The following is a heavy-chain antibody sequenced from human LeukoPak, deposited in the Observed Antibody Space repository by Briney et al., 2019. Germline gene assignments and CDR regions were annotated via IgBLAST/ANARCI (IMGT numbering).Heavy chain of an antibody. CDR3: ARDLLRFGELWENWFDP. CDR2: ITWSGGST. CDR1: GFTFSSYS. V-gene: IGHV3-20*04. Sequence: GGSLRLSCAASGFTFSSYSMNWVRQAPGKGLEWVSGITWSGGSTGYTDSVKGRFTISRDNAKNSLYLQMNSLRAEDTALYYCARDLLRFGELWENWFDPWGQGTLVTVSS. D-gene: IGHD3-10*01. J-gene: IGHJ5*02.